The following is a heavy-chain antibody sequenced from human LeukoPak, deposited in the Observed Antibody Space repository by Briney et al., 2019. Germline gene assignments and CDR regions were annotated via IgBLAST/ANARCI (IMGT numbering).Heavy chain of an antibody. CDR2: IYYSGST. J-gene: IGHJ3*02. D-gene: IGHD3-22*01. CDR1: GGSISSSSYY. CDR3: ASDSSGYYDPYAFDI. V-gene: IGHV4-39*01. Sequence: SETLSLTFTVSGGSISSSSYYWGWIRPPPGKGLEWIGSIYYSGSTYYNPSLKSRVTISVDTSKNQFSLKLSSVTAADTAVCYCASDSSGYYDPYAFDIWGQGTMVTVSS.